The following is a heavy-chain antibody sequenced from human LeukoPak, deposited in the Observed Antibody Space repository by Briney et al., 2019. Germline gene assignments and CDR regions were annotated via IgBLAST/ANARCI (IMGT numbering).Heavy chain of an antibody. D-gene: IGHD6-13*01. J-gene: IGHJ4*02. Sequence: ASVKVSCKASGYTFTGYYMHWVRQAPGQGLEWMGWINPNSGGTNYAQKFQGRVTMTRDTSISTAYMELSRLRSDDTAVYYCARDSEISSWVDYWGQGTLVTVSS. V-gene: IGHV1-2*02. CDR3: ARDSEISSWVDY. CDR1: GYTFTGYY. CDR2: INPNSGGT.